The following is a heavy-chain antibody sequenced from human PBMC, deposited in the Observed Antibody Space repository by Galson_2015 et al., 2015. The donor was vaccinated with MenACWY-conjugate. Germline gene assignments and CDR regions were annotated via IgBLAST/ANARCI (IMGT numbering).Heavy chain of an antibody. CDR2: IYYSGST. CDR3: ARSKDASGSHSLAY. CDR1: GASNTSSSYS. Sequence: ETLSLTCTVSGASNTSSSYSWGWVRQPPGKGLEWIGSIYYSGSTYYNPSLKSRVTISVDTSKSQFSLKLNSVTAADTALYYCARSKDASGSHSLAYWGQGTLVTVSS. D-gene: IGHD3-10*01. J-gene: IGHJ4*02. V-gene: IGHV4-39*01.